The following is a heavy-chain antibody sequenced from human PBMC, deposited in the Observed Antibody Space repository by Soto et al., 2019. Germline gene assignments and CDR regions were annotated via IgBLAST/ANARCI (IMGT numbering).Heavy chain of an antibody. D-gene: IGHD2-2*02. CDR2: IYYSGST. CDR3: ARVVQEDCSSTSCYTGYNWFDP. V-gene: IGHV4-59*01. CDR1: GGSISSYY. J-gene: IGHJ5*02. Sequence: PSETLSLTCNVSGGSISSYYWSWIRQPPGKGLEGIGYIYYSGSTNYNPSLKSRVTISVDTSKNQFSLKLGSVTAADTAVYYCARVVQEDCSSTSCYTGYNWFDPWGQGTLVTVS.